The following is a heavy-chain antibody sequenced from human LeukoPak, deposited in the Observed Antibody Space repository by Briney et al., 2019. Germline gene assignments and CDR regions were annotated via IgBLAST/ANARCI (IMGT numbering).Heavy chain of an antibody. D-gene: IGHD4-17*01. Sequence: GGSLRLSCAASGFTFSSYSMNWVRQAPGKGLEWVSSISSSSSYIYYADSVKGRFTISRDNAKNSLYLQMNSLRAEDTAVYYCAKGASMTTVTTPDYWGQGTLVTVSS. V-gene: IGHV3-21*01. CDR1: GFTFSSYS. CDR2: ISSSSSYI. CDR3: AKGASMTTVTTPDY. J-gene: IGHJ4*02.